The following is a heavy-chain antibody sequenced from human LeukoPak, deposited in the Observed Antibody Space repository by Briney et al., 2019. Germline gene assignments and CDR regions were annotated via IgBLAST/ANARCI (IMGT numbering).Heavy chain of an antibody. Sequence: GGSLRLSCAASGFPFINYAMSWVRQTPGKGLEWVSAISARGGGTYYADSGKGRFTISRDISKNTLYLQMNSLRDEETAVYFCAKLDIVVLVSAKFPYWGQGTLVTVSS. V-gene: IGHV3-23*01. CDR2: ISARGGGT. CDR3: AKLDIVVLVSAKFPY. J-gene: IGHJ4*02. D-gene: IGHD2-15*01. CDR1: GFPFINYA.